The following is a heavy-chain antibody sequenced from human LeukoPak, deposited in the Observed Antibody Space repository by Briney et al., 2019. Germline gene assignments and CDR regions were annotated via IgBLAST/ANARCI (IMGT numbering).Heavy chain of an antibody. D-gene: IGHD5-18*01. CDR2: ISYDGSNK. CDR1: GFTFSSYA. V-gene: IGHV3-30*04. CDR3: ARDYRATDTAMVLYYYYGMDV. J-gene: IGHJ6*02. Sequence: GRSLRLSCAASGFTFSSYAMHWVRQAPGKGLEWVAVISYDGSNKYYADSVKGRFTISRDNSKNTPYLQMNSLRAEDTAVYYCARDYRATDTAMVLYYYYGMDVWGQGTTVTVSS.